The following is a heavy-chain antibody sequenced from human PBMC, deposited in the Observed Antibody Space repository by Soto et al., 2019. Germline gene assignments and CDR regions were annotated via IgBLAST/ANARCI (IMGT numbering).Heavy chain of an antibody. CDR1: GFSFSTFS. V-gene: IGHV3-7*03. J-gene: IGHJ4*02. D-gene: IGHD3-16*01. CDR2: IKGEGSEK. Sequence: GGSLRLSCAASGFSFSTFSMTWVRQAPGKGLEWVANIKGEGSEKTYEDSVKGRFTISRDNAKNSLYLEMNSLSAEDTAVYYCARVCAYGREYYLDYWGRGTLVTFSS. CDR3: ARVCAYGREYYLDY.